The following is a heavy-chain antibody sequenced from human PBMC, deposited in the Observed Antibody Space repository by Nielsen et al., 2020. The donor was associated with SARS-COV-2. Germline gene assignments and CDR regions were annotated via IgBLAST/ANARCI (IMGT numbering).Heavy chain of an antibody. V-gene: IGHV3-23*01. CDR3: AKQYSDNYYDAFDI. CDR2: ISGSGGST. Sequence: GESLKISCAASGFTFSSYAMRWVRQAPGKGLEWVSAISGSGGSTYYADSVKGRFTISRDNSKHTLFLQMNSLRADDTAVYYCAKQYSDNYYDAFDIWGQGTMVTVSS. CDR1: GFTFSSYA. D-gene: IGHD5-12*01. J-gene: IGHJ3*02.